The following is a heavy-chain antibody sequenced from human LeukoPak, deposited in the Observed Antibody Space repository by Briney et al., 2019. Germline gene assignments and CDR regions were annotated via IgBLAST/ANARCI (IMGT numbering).Heavy chain of an antibody. Sequence: GGSLRLSCAASGFTFSSYGIHWVRQAPGKGLEWVANIKQDGSEKYYVDSVKGRFTISRDNAKNSLYLQMNSLRAEDTAVYYCAKGAVESLDYYFYMEVWGKGTTVTVSS. J-gene: IGHJ6*03. CDR1: GFTFSSYG. CDR3: AKGAVESLDYYFYMEV. D-gene: IGHD1-1*01. CDR2: IKQDGSEK. V-gene: IGHV3-7*03.